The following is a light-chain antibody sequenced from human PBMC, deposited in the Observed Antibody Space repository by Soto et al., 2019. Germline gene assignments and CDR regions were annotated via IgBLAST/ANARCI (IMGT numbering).Light chain of an antibody. J-gene: IGKJ4*01. CDR2: GAS. CDR1: QSVSSTY. CDR3: QQYGSSPIT. Sequence: EIALTQSPGTLSLSPGEGATLSCRASQSVSSTYLAWYQQKPGQAPRLLIYGASSRATGIPDRFSGSGSGTDFTLTISRLEPEDFAVYYCQQYGSSPITFGGGTKVDIK. V-gene: IGKV3-20*01.